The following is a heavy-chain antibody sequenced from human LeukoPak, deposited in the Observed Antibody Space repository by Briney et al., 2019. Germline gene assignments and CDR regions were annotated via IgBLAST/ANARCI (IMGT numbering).Heavy chain of an antibody. V-gene: IGHV3-7*01. J-gene: IGHJ4*02. CDR1: GFTFSNYR. CDR2: IKQDGSEK. CDR3: ARAIYRYYFDY. Sequence: PGGSLRLSCAASGFTFSNYRMSWVRQTPGKGLEWVANIKQDGSEKYYVDSVKGRFTISRDNAKNSLFLQMNSLRAEDTAVYYCARAIYRYYFDYWGQGTLVTVSP. D-gene: IGHD3-9*01.